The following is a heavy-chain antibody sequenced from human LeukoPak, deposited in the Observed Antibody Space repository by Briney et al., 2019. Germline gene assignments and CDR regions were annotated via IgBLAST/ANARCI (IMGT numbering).Heavy chain of an antibody. Sequence: SETLSLTCTVSGGSISSGSYYWSWIRQPAGKGLEWIGRIYTSGSTNYNPSLKSRATISVDTSKNQFSLKLSSVTAADTAVYYCARDADTGAFDIWGQGTMVTVSS. CDR2: IYTSGST. J-gene: IGHJ3*02. CDR3: ARDADTGAFDI. CDR1: GGSISSGSYY. V-gene: IGHV4-61*02.